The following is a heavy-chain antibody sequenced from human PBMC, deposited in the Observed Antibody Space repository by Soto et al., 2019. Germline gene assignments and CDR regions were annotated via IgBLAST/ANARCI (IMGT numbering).Heavy chain of an antibody. J-gene: IGHJ6*02. CDR2: IYYSGST. D-gene: IGHD3-10*01. CDR1: AGSISSSSYY. V-gene: IGHV4-39*01. Sequence: ASETLSLTCTVSAGSISSSSYYWGWIRQPPGKGLEWIGSIYYSGSTYYNPSLKSRVTISVDTSKNQFSLKLSSVTAADTAVYYCATVRGVYYYYGMDVWGQGTTVTVSS. CDR3: ATVRGVYYYYGMDV.